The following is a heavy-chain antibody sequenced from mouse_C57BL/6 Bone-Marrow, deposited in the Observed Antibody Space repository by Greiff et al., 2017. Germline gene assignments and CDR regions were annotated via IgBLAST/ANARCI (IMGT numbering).Heavy chain of an antibody. CDR1: GFNIKDYY. V-gene: IGHV14-2*01. CDR3: SRYDYDEDGAWFAY. Sequence: EVKVEESGAELVKPGASVKLSCTASGFNIKDYYMHWVKQRTEQGLEWIGRIDPEDGETKYDPKFQGKATITADTSSNTAYLQLSSLTAEDTAVYYWSRYDYDEDGAWFAYWGQGTLVTVSA. J-gene: IGHJ3*01. CDR2: IDPEDGET. D-gene: IGHD2-4*01.